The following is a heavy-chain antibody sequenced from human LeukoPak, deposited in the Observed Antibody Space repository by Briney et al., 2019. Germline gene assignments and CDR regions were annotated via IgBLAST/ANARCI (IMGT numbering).Heavy chain of an antibody. D-gene: IGHD3-10*01. CDR1: GFTFSTYA. CDR2: ITGRGGNT. V-gene: IGHV3-23*01. J-gene: IGHJ6*02. CDR3: AKALLEWFGELSSDYYYGMDV. Sequence: GGSLRLSCAASGFTFSTYAMSWVRQAPGKGLEWVSTITGRGGNTYYADSVKGRFPISRDNPKNTLYLQMNSLRAEDTATYYCAKALLEWFGELSSDYYYGMDVWGQGTTVTVSS.